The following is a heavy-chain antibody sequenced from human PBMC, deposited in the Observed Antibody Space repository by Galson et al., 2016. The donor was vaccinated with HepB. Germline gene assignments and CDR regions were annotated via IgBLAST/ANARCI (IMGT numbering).Heavy chain of an antibody. V-gene: IGHV3-23*01. J-gene: IGHJ5*01. D-gene: IGHD3-10*01. Sequence: SLRLSYAASGFTFSTSAMIWVRQAPGKGLEWVSAIGASGVTTYYADSVKGRFIVSRDNSKNTVYLQVDSLRAEDTALYYCAKIYNHGSFDSWGQGTLVTVSS. CDR2: IGASGVTT. CDR1: GFTFSTSA. CDR3: AKIYNHGSFDS.